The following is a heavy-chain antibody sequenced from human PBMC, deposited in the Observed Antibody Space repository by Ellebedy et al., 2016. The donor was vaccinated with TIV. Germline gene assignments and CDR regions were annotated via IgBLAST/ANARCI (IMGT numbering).Heavy chain of an antibody. D-gene: IGHD1-26*01. V-gene: IGHV4-34*01. CDR2: INHSGNT. CDR1: GGSISATNYY. Sequence: SETLSLXCSVSGGSISATNYYWSWIRQPPGKGLEWIGEINHSGNTNYNPSLKSRVTISADTSRNHFSLKLSSVTAADTAVYYCASGLPAAWELAGAWGQGTLVTVSS. CDR3: ASGLPAAWELAGA. J-gene: IGHJ4*02.